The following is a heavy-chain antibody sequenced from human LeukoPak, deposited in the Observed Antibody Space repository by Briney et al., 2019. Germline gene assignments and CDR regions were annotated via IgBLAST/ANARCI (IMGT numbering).Heavy chain of an antibody. CDR1: GFTFSSYS. D-gene: IGHD2-21*01. CDR3: AKRLLRSLDFDY. J-gene: IGHJ4*02. V-gene: IGHV3-21*01. CDR2: ISSSSSYI. Sequence: PGGSLRLSCAASGFTFSSYSMNWVRQAPGKGLEWVSSISSSSSYIYYADSVKGRFTISRDNAKNSLYLQMNSPRAEDTAVYYCAKRLLRSLDFDYWGQGTLVTVSS.